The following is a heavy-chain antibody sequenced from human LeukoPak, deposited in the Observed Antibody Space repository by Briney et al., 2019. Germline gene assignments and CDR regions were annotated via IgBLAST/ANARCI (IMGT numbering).Heavy chain of an antibody. CDR2: ISPNSGGT. CDR1: GYTFTGYY. D-gene: IGHD2-15*01. CDR3: ARVGCTGGSCYGWFDP. J-gene: IGHJ5*02. V-gene: IGHV1-2*02. Sequence: ASVKVSCKASGYTFTGYYMHWVRQAPGQGLEWMGWISPNSGGTNSAQKFQGRLTMTRDTSVSTAYMELSRLRSDDTAVYYCARVGCTGGSCYGWFDPWGQGTLVTVSS.